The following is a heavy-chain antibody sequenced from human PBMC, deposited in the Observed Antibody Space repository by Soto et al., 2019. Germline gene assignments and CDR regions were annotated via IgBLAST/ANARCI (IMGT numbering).Heavy chain of an antibody. V-gene: IGHV1-18*01. CDR2: ISAHNGNT. CDR1: GYTFTSYG. CDR3: ARERNEDY. Sequence: QVHLVQSGAEVKKPGASVKVSCKASGYTFTSYGITWVRQAPGQGLEWMGWISAHNGNTDYAQKLQGRVIVTRDTSTSTADMDLRSLRSDAPAVYYCARERNEDYRGQGALVTVSS. D-gene: IGHD1-1*01. J-gene: IGHJ4*02.